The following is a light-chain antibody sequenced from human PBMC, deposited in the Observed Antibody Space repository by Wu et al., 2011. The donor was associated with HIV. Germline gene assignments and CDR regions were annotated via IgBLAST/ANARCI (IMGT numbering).Light chain of an antibody. Sequence: EIVLTQSPGTLSLSPGERATLSCRASQSVSRSYLAWYQQKPGQAPRLLIYGASSRATGIPDRFSGSGSGTDFTLTISSLEPEDSAVYYCQQRFTWPLTFGQGTRLEIK. CDR3: QQRFTWPLT. CDR2: GAS. CDR1: QSVSRSY. J-gene: IGKJ5*01. V-gene: IGKV3D-20*02.